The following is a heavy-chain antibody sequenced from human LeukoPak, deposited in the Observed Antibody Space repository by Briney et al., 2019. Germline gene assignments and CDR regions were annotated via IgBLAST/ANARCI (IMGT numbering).Heavy chain of an antibody. D-gene: IGHD2-15*01. V-gene: IGHV4-59*08. CDR1: GGSISSYY. Sequence: PSETLSLTCTVSGGSISSYYWSWIRQPPGKGLEWIGYIYYSGSTNYNPSLKSRVTISVDTSKNQFSLKLSSVTAADTAVYYCARGGGGSSRFDYWGQGALVTVSS. CDR3: ARGGGGSSRFDY. CDR2: IYYSGST. J-gene: IGHJ4*02.